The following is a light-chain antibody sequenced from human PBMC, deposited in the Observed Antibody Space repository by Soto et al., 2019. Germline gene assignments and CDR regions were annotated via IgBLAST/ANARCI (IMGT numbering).Light chain of an antibody. J-gene: IGLJ1*01. CDR2: QVS. CDR3: CSYTSSSPYV. CDR1: SSDLGGYNY. Sequence: QSVLTQPASVSGSPGQSITISCTGTSSDLGGYNYVSWYQHHPGKAPKLMIYQVSNRPSGVSNRFSGSKSGNTASLTISGLQAEDEADYYCCSYTSSSPYVFGTGTKVPVL. V-gene: IGLV2-14*01.